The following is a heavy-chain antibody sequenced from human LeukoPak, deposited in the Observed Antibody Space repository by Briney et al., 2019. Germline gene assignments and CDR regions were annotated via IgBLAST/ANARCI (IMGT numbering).Heavy chain of an antibody. CDR2: MNPDSGNR. CDR3: ARDERYDSSGYPFDY. V-gene: IGHV1-8*01. CDR1: GYTFTSYD. J-gene: IGHJ4*02. D-gene: IGHD3-22*01. Sequence: ASVKVSCKASGYTFTSYDINWVRQATGQGLEWMGWMNPDSGNRGSAQKFQGRVTMTRDTSISTAYMELSRLRSDDTAVYYCARDERYDSSGYPFDYWGQGTLVTVSS.